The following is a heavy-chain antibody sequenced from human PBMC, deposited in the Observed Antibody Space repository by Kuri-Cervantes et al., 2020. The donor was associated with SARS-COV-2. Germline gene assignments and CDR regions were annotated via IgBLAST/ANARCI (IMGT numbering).Heavy chain of an antibody. CDR2: IHDSRST. Sequence: SETLSLTCTVSGGSISSYYWSWIRQPPGKGLEWIGIIHDSRSTCYNPSLKGPVTISVDTSKNEFSQKLSSVTAADTAVYYCARHYITRYFDLWGRGTLVTVSS. CDR1: GGSISSYY. D-gene: IGHD2-2*01. J-gene: IGHJ2*01. V-gene: IGHV4-59*05. CDR3: ARHYITRYFDL.